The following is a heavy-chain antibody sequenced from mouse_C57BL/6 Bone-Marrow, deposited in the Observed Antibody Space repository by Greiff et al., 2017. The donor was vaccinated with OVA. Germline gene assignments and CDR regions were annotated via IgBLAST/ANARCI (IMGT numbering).Heavy chain of an antibody. J-gene: IGHJ2*01. CDR1: GYTFTSYW. CDR2: IYPGSGST. Sequence: VQLQQPGAELVKPGASVKMSCKASGYTFTSYWITWVKQRPGQGLEWIGDIYPGSGSTNYNEKFKSKATLTVDTSSSTAYMQLSSLTSEDSAVDYCAREAQATSYFDYWGQGTTLTVSS. D-gene: IGHD3-2*02. CDR3: AREAQATSYFDY. V-gene: IGHV1-55*01.